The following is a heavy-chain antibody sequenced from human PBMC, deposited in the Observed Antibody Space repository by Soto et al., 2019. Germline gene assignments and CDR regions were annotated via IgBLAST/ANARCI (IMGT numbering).Heavy chain of an antibody. J-gene: IGHJ4*02. CDR2: ISASGST. V-gene: IGHV4-4*07. Sequence: LSLTCTVSGGSITSQFWSWFRQPAGKGLEWIGRISASGSTYYNPFLKSRVTLSLDTSKNQFSLKLSFVTAADTAVYYCARDQGSGYFDYWGQGTLVTVSS. CDR3: ARDQGSGYFDY. D-gene: IGHD6-19*01. CDR1: GGSITSQF.